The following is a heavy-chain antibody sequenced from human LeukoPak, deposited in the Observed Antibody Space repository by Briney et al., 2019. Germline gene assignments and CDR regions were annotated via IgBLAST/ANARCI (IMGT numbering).Heavy chain of an antibody. J-gene: IGHJ5*02. CDR1: GGSFSGYY. Sequence: SETLSLTCAVYGGSFSGYYWSWTRQPPGKGLEWIGEINHSGSTNYNPSLKSRVTISVDTSKNQFSLKLSSVTAADTAVYYCARLGKERYFDRVLNWFDPWGQGTLVTVSS. CDR2: INHSGST. V-gene: IGHV4-34*01. CDR3: ARLGKERYFDRVLNWFDP. D-gene: IGHD3-9*01.